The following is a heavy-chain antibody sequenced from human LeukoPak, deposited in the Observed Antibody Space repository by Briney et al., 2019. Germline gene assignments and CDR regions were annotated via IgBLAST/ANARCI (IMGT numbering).Heavy chain of an antibody. V-gene: IGHV4-39*07. CDR1: GGSISSTSYY. CDR3: ARDRSLLRPIRYFDY. CDR2: IYYSGST. Sequence: SETLSLTCTVSGGSISSTSYYWGWIRQPPGKGLEWIGSIYYSGSTYYNPSLKSRVAISVDTSKNQVSLKLSSVTAADTAVYYCARDRSLLRPIRYFDYWGHGTLVSVSS. D-gene: IGHD2-15*01. J-gene: IGHJ4*01.